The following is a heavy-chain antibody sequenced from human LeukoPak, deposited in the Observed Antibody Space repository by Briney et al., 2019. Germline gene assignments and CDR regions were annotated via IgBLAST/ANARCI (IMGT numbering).Heavy chain of an antibody. V-gene: IGHV3-49*03. J-gene: IGHJ1*01. D-gene: IGHD6-13*01. CDR3: ARKLTIAAAGRYFQH. CDR1: GFTFGDYA. Sequence: GGSLRLSCTASGFTFGDYAMSWFRQAPGKGLEWVGFIRSKAYGGTTEYAASVKGRFTISRDDSKSIAYLQMNSLRAEDTAVYYCARKLTIAAAGRYFQHWGQGTLVTVSS. CDR2: IRSKAYGGTT.